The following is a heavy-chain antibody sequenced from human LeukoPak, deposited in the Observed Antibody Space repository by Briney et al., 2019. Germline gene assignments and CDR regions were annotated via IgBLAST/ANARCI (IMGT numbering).Heavy chain of an antibody. Sequence: SETLSLTCTVSGGSISSYYWSWIRQPPGKGLEWIGYIYYSGSTNYNPSLKSRVTISVDTSKNQFSLKLSSVTAADTAVYYYARAHDYYDSSGYYPFDYWGQGTLVTVSS. CDR3: ARAHDYYDSSGYYPFDY. CDR2: IYYSGST. D-gene: IGHD3-22*01. V-gene: IGHV4-59*01. J-gene: IGHJ4*02. CDR1: GGSISSYY.